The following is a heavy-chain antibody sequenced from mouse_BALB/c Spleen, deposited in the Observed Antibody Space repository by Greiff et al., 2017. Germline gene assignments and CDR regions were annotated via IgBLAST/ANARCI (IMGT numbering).Heavy chain of an antibody. CDR1: GYSITSDYA. CDR3: ARNGYSLDY. J-gene: IGHJ2*01. CDR2: ISYSGST. D-gene: IGHD2-3*01. V-gene: IGHV3-2*02. Sequence: EVQRVESGPGLVKPSQSLSLTCTVTGYSITSDYAWNWIRQFPGNKLEWMGYISYSGSTSYNPSLKSRISITRDTSKNQFFLQLNSVTTEDTATYYCARNGYSLDYWGQGTTLTVSS.